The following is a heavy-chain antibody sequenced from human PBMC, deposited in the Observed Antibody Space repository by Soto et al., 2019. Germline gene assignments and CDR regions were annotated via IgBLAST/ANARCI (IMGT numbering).Heavy chain of an antibody. Sequence: SETLSLTCAVSGGSISSGGYSWSWIRQPPGKGLEWIGYIYHSGSTYYNPSLKSRVTISVDRSKNQFSLKLSSVTAADTAVYYCARYWRDVSCYCYYFGYWGQGTLVTVSS. CDR2: IYHSGST. J-gene: IGHJ4*02. D-gene: IGHD2-15*01. V-gene: IGHV4-30-2*01. CDR1: GGSISSGGYS. CDR3: ARYWRDVSCYCYYFGY.